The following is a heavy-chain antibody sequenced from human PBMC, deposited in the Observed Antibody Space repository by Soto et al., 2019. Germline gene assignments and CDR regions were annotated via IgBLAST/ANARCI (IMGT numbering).Heavy chain of an antibody. J-gene: IGHJ4*02. D-gene: IGHD2-15*01. CDR2: IHQNGNEK. CDR3: VGGGHVDY. V-gene: IGHV3-7*03. CDR1: GFTFSDYW. Sequence: EVQLVESGGGLVQPGGSLRLSCVVSGFTFSDYWMTWVRQAPGKGLEWVANIHQNGNEKYYADSVKGRFTSSRDNAKNSVYLQMSDLRVDDTAFYYGVGGGHVDYWGPGTLVTVSS.